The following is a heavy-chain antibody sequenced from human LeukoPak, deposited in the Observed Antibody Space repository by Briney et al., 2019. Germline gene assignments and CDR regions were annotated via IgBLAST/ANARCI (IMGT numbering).Heavy chain of an antibody. CDR3: ARVHRGYSGYEVFDY. Sequence: SETLSLTCTVSGGSISSYYWSWIRQPAGKGLEWIGRIYTSGSTNYNPSLKSRVTISVDTSKNQFSLKLSSVTAADTAVYYCARVHRGYSGYEVFDYWGQGTLVTVSS. CDR1: GGSISSYY. CDR2: IYTSGST. J-gene: IGHJ4*02. D-gene: IGHD5-12*01. V-gene: IGHV4-4*07.